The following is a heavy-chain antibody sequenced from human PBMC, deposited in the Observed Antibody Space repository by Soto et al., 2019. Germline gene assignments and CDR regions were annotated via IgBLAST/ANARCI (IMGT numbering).Heavy chain of an antibody. D-gene: IGHD6-13*01. CDR3: AKDLGAAAGYSYYHNGMDV. CDR2: ISESGGST. Sequence: XEALIISCAASGFPFSSYAMSGVRQAPGKGLEWVSTISESGGSTYYADSVKGRFTISRDNSKNTLHLQMNSLRAEATAVYYCAKDLGAAAGYSYYHNGMDVWGQGTTVTVSS. J-gene: IGHJ6*02. CDR1: GFPFSSYA. V-gene: IGHV3-23*01.